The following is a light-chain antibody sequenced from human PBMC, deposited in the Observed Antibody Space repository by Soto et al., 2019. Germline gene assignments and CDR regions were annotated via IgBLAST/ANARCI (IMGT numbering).Light chain of an antibody. J-gene: IGLJ2*01. CDR2: EDN. CDR3: QSYDSSNHGV. V-gene: IGLV6-57*04. CDR1: IGSIASNY. Sequence: NFMLTQPHSVSESPGKTVTISCTRSIGSIASNYVQWYQQRPGSAPTTVIYEDNQRPPGVPDRFSGSIDSSSNSASLTISGLKTEDEADYYCQSYDSSNHGVFGGGTKVTVL.